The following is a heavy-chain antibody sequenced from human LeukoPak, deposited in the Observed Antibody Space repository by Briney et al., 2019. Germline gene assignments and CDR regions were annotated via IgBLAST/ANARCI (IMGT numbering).Heavy chain of an antibody. V-gene: IGHV4-39*01. CDR1: GGSISSYY. CDR3: ARLNSPGWFDP. J-gene: IGHJ5*02. Sequence: SETLSLTCTVSGGSISSYYWGWLRQPPGKGLEWIGNIYYGGSTYYNPSLKSRLTISVDTSKNQFSLKLSSVTAADTAVYYCARLNSPGWFDPWGQGTLVTVSS. CDR2: IYYGGST.